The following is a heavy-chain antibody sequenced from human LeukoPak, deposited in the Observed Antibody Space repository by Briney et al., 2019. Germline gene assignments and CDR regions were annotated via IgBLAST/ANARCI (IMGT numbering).Heavy chain of an antibody. CDR2: FDPEDGET. Sequence: ASVKVSCKVSGYTFTELSMHWVRQAPGKGLEWMGGFDPEDGETINAQKFQGRVTMTEDTSTDTAYMELSSLRSEDTAVYYCATLDRRFGEFSGLGYWGQGTLVTVSS. CDR1: GYTFTELS. CDR3: ATLDRRFGEFSGLGY. V-gene: IGHV1-24*01. J-gene: IGHJ4*02. D-gene: IGHD3-10*01.